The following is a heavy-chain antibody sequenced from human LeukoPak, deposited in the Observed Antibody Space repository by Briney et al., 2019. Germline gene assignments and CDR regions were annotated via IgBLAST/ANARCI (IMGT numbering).Heavy chain of an antibody. CDR2: MKQDGSEK. V-gene: IGHV3-7*04. CDR1: GFTFSTYW. CDR3: VRDGGYSGYEY. J-gene: IGHJ4*02. D-gene: IGHD5-12*01. Sequence: GGSLRLSCAASGFTFSTYWMTWVRQAPGKGLEWVANMKQDGSEKYYVDSMKGRITISRDNAKNSLYLQMSSLRAEDTAVYYCVRDGGYSGYEYWGQGTLVTVSS.